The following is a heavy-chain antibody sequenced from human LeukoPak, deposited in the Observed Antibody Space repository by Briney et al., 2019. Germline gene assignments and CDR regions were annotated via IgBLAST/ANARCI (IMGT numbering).Heavy chain of an antibody. V-gene: IGHV3-23*01. D-gene: IGHD2-2*01. CDR2: ISGSGGST. CDR3: AKVSSRPRQWDGIVVVPAAIYYLVH. Sequence: PGGSLRLSCAASGFSVRNNYLSWVRQAPGKGLEWVSAISGSGGSTYYADSVKGRFTISRDNSKNPLCLENNSLRAEETAVYYCAKVSSRPRQWDGIVVVPAAIYYLVHWVEGTLVTVSS. CDR1: GFSVRNNY. J-gene: IGHJ4*02.